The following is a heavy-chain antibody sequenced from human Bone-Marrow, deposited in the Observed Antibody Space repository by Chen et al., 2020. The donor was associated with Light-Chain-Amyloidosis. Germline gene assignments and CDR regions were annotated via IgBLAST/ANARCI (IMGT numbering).Heavy chain of an antibody. J-gene: IGHJ1*01. CDR1: GGSISSYY. Sequence: QVQLQESGPGLVKPSETLSLTCTVPGGSISSYYWNWIRQPPVKGLAWLGYIFYPGDSNYKPSLMTLVPISLDTPTTQFSLQLRSVTAPDPAVYYSATGAAYLASCGQGPLLP. CDR3: ATGAAYLAS. V-gene: IGHV4-59*01. CDR2: IFYPGDS.